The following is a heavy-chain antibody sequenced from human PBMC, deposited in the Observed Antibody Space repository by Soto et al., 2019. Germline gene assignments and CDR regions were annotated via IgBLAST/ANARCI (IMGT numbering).Heavy chain of an antibody. CDR3: ARGLYYDFWSGYYGSYYYYYMDV. V-gene: IGHV1-8*01. J-gene: IGHJ6*03. CDR1: GYTFTSYD. Sequence: ASVKVSCKASGYTFTSYDINWVRQATGQGLEWMGWMNPNSGNTGYAQKFQGRVTMTRNTSISTAYMELSSLRSEDTAVYYCARGLYYDFWSGYYGSYYYYYMDVWGKGTTVTVSS. CDR2: MNPNSGNT. D-gene: IGHD3-3*01.